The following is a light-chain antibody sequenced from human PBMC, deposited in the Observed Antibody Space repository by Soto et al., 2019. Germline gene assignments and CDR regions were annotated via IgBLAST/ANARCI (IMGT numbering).Light chain of an antibody. Sequence: QSALTQPASVSGSPGQSITISCTGTSSDIGAYNVVSWYQHHPGKAPKLVMYEGSKWPSGVSNRFSASKSGNTASLTISGLQAEDAADYYCFPYPGSVTRCVFGTGTKLTVL. J-gene: IGLJ1*01. CDR2: EGS. CDR1: SSDIGAYNV. V-gene: IGLV2-23*01. CDR3: FPYPGSVTRCV.